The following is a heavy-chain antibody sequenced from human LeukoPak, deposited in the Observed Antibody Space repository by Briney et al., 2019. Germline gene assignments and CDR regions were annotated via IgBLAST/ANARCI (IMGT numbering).Heavy chain of an antibody. V-gene: IGHV4-38-2*02. CDR1: GYSISSGYY. D-gene: IGHD1-7*01. J-gene: IGHJ5*02. Sequence: PSETLSLTCTVSGYSISSGYYWGWIRQPPGKGLEWIGSIYHSGSTYYNPSLKSRVTISVDTSKNQLSLKLSSVTAADTAVYYCARDSLITGTMSGNWFDPWGQGTLVTVSS. CDR2: IYHSGST. CDR3: ARDSLITGTMSGNWFDP.